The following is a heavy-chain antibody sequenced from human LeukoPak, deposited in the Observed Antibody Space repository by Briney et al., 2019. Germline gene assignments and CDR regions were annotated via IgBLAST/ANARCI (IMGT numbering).Heavy chain of an antibody. D-gene: IGHD3-10*01. CDR2: INPSGGST. J-gene: IGHJ6*03. Sequence: WASVKVSCKASGYTFTSYYIYWVRQAPGQGLEWMGIINPSGGSTNYAQKFQGRVTMTRDTSTSTVYMELSSLRSEDTAVYYCARGPRTTLVRGGQWYYYMDVWGKGTAVTISS. CDR3: ARGPRTTLVRGGQWYYYMDV. V-gene: IGHV1-46*01. CDR1: GYTFTSYY.